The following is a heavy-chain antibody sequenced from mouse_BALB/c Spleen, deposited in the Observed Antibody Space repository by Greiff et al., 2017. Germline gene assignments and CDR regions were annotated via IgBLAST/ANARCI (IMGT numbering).Heavy chain of an antibody. V-gene: IGHV2-2*02. CDR1: GFSLTSYG. D-gene: IGHD1-2*01. CDR3: ARVGDGYEYYAMDY. CDR2: IWSGGST. Sequence: VQLQESGPGLVQPSQSLSITCTVSGFSLTSYGVHWVRQSPGKGLEWLGVIWSGGSTDYNAAFISRLSISKDNSKSHVFFKMNSLQANDTAIYYCARVGDGYEYYAMDYWGQGTSVTVSS. J-gene: IGHJ4*01.